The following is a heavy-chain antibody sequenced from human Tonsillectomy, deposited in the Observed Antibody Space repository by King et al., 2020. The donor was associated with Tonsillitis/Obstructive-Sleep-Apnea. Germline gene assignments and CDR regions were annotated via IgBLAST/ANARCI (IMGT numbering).Heavy chain of an antibody. CDR2: ISFSGST. D-gene: IGHD7-27*01. V-gene: IGHV4-39*01. CDR1: GASISSSDYY. J-gene: IGHJ4*02. CDR3: ATLGLGIGANYFDY. Sequence: QLQESGPGLVKPSETLSLTCIVSGASISSSDYYWSWIRQPPGKRLEWIGSISFSGSTYYNPSLRTPVAISVDTSKNQFSLKLNSVTAADTAVYYCATLGLGIGANYFDYWGQGTLFTVSS.